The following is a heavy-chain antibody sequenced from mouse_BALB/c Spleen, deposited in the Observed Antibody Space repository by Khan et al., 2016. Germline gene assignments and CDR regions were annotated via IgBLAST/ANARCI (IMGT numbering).Heavy chain of an antibody. Sequence: EVQLQESGPGLVKPSQSLSLTCTVTGYSITSDYAWNWIRQFPGNKLEWMGYISYSGNTKYYPSLKSRISITRYTSKHQSFLQLNYVTTDDTAIYYCARTPTAFYVFGYWGQGTSVTVSS. D-gene: IGHD1-2*01. CDR1: GYSITSDYA. J-gene: IGHJ4*01. CDR2: ISYSGNT. CDR3: ARTPTAFYVFGY. V-gene: IGHV3-2*02.